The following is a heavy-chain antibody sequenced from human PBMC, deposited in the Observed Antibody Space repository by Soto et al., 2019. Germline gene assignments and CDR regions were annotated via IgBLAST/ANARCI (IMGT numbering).Heavy chain of an antibody. CDR2: AYYSGST. V-gene: IGHV4-59*01. Sequence: QGQLQESGPGLVKPSETLSLTCTVSGASISSSYWSWIRQSPVKGLEWIGYAYYSGSTNYNPSLQSRVTISVDTSKKQFYLKLSSVTAADTAVDYCARGYYDSSGQSNTFDIWGQGTMVTVSS. J-gene: IGHJ3*02. D-gene: IGHD3-22*01. CDR1: GASISSSY. CDR3: ARGYYDSSGQSNTFDI.